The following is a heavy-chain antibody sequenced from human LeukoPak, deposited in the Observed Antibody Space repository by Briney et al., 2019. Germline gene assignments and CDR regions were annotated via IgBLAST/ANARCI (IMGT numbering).Heavy chain of an antibody. D-gene: IGHD3-10*01. V-gene: IGHV1-2*02. Sequence: ASVKVSCKASGYTFTGCYMHWVGQAPGQGLEWMGWINPNSGGTNYAQKFQGRVTMTRDTSISTAYMELSRLRSDDTAVYYCARARYYYGSGSYFDPWGQGTLVTVSS. J-gene: IGHJ5*02. CDR3: ARARYYYGSGSYFDP. CDR1: GYTFTGCY. CDR2: INPNSGGT.